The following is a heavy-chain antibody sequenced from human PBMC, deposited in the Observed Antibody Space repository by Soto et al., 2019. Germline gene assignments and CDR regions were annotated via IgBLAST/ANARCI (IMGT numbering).Heavy chain of an antibody. CDR2: ISSNGGST. CDR3: ARQWLDSYYFDY. D-gene: IGHD6-19*01. J-gene: IGHJ4*02. Sequence: EVQLVESGGGLVQPGGSLRRSCAASGFTFTSYAMHCVRQAPGKGLEYVSAISSNGGSTYYANSVKGRFTISRDNSKNTLYLQMGSLRAEDMAVYYCARQWLDSYYFDYWGQGTLVTVSS. V-gene: IGHV3-64*01. CDR1: GFTFTSYA.